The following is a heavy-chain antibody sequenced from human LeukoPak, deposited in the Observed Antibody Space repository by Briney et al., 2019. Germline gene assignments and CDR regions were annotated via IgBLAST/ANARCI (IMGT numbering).Heavy chain of an antibody. CDR1: GYTFTSYG. CDR3: ARTIINYYGSGSYYKNSYYYYGMDV. CDR2: INPNSGGT. J-gene: IGHJ6*02. Sequence: ASVKVSCKASGYTFTSYGISWVRQAPGQGLEWMGWINPNSGGTNYAQKFQGWVTMTRDTSISTAYMELSRLRSDDTAVYYCARTIINYYGSGSYYKNSYYYYGMDVWGQGTTVTVSS. D-gene: IGHD3-10*01. V-gene: IGHV1-2*04.